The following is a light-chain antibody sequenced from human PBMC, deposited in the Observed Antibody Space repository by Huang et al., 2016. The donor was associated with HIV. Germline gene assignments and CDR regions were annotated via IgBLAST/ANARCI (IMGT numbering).Light chain of an antibody. CDR1: QSLNKF. CDR2: DAS. V-gene: IGKV3-11*01. J-gene: IGKJ4*01. CDR3: QQRSNSLT. Sequence: EIVLTQSPDTLSLSPGQRATLSCRASQSLNKFLNWYQHKPGQAPRRLFYDASNRAACIPARFNGSGSGTDFTLTITSLKPEDFANYYYQQRSNSLTFGGGTKVEIK.